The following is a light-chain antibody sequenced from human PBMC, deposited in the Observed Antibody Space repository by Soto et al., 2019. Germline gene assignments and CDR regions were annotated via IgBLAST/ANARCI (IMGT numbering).Light chain of an antibody. CDR1: QGISNS. CDR3: QKYSSVPWT. Sequence: DIQMTQSPSSLSASVGDRVTITCRASQGISNSLAWYQQKPGKVPKLLIYAASTLQSGVPSRFSGIGSGTDFTLTISGLQPEDVETYSLQKYSSVPWTFGQGTKVEIK. CDR2: AAS. V-gene: IGKV1-27*01. J-gene: IGKJ1*01.